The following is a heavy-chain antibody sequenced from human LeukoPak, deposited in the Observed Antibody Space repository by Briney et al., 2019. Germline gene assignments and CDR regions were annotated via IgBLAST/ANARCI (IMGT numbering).Heavy chain of an antibody. CDR2: VYYSGNT. CDR3: AKGDGYDWGKFGP. V-gene: IGHV4-59*01. D-gene: IGHD5-12*01. J-gene: IGHJ5*02. Sequence: SETLSLTCTVSGGSITSDCWSWIRQPPGKGLEWIGCVYYSGNTRYNHSLNSRVTISVGTSMSQFSLQLTSMTAADTAMYYCAKGDGYDWGKFGPWGQGTLVTVSS. CDR1: GGSITSDC.